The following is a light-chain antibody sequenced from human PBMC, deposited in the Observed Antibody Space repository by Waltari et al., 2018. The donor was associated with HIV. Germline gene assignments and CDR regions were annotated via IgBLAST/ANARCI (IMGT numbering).Light chain of an antibody. Sequence: QSVLTQPASVSGSPGQSVTISCTRTSSDFGFDNYVSWYQQHPGKAPTLIIYEVNSRPSGVSDRFSGSKSGNTASLTISGLQNEDEADYFCTSYTTSDTLLFGGGTKLTVL. CDR1: SSDFGFDNY. J-gene: IGLJ3*02. CDR2: EVN. V-gene: IGLV2-14*03. CDR3: TSYTTSDTLL.